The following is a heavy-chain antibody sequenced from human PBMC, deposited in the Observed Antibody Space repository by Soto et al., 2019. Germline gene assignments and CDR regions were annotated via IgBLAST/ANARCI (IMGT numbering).Heavy chain of an antibody. CDR1: GYTFTNFG. CDR3: ARGGAPIAY. CDR2: ISGYNGNT. D-gene: IGHD3-16*01. J-gene: IGHJ4*02. Sequence: QVQLVQSGAEVKKPGASVKVSCKASGYTFTNFGISWVRQAPGQGLEWMGWISGYNGNTNYAQTVRGRVTMTTSTSTSTAYMEVRRLRFGDTPVYSCARGGAPIAYWGQGTLVTVSS. V-gene: IGHV1-18*01.